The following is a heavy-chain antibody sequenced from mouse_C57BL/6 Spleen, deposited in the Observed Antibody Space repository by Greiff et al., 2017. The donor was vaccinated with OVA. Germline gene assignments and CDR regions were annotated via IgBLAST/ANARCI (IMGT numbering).Heavy chain of an antibody. J-gene: IGHJ2*01. CDR2: IYPRSGNT. CDR1: GYTFTSYG. Sequence: VQLVESGAELARPGASVKLSCKASGYTFTSYGISWVKQRTGQGLEWIGEIYPRSGNTYYNEKFKGKATLTADKSSSTAYMELRSLTSEDSAVYFCARGEDSSGYNYFDYWGQGTTLTVSS. V-gene: IGHV1-81*01. D-gene: IGHD3-2*02. CDR3: ARGEDSSGYNYFDY.